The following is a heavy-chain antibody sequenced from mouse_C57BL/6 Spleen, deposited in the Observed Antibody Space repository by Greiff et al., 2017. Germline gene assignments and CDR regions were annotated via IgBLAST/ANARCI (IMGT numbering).Heavy chain of an antibody. CDR2: IRNKANGYTT. CDR1: GFTFTDYY. Sequence: DVKLVESGGGLVQPGGSLSLSCAASGFTFTDYYMSWVRQPPGKALEWLGFIRNKANGYTTEYSASVKGRFTISRDNSQSILYLQMNALRAEDSATYYCARYAGRNWYFDVWGTGTTVTVSS. J-gene: IGHJ1*03. CDR3: ARYAGRNWYFDV. V-gene: IGHV7-3*01. D-gene: IGHD3-3*01.